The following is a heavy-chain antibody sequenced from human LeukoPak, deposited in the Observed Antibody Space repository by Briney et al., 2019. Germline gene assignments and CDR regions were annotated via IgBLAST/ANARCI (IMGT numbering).Heavy chain of an antibody. V-gene: IGHV4-31*03. Sequence: PSETLSLTCTVSGGSISSGGYYWSWIRQHPGKGLEWIGYIYYSGSTYYNPSLKSRVTISVDTSKNQFSLKLSSVTAADTAVYYCARDQGNYYDSSGTYCMDVWGKGTTVTVSS. D-gene: IGHD3-22*01. CDR3: ARDQGNYYDSSGTYCMDV. J-gene: IGHJ6*03. CDR2: IYYSGST. CDR1: GGSISSGGYY.